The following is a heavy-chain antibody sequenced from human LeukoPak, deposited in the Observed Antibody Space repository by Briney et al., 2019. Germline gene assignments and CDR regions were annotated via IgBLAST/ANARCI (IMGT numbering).Heavy chain of an antibody. CDR3: ARWALYYNYYMDV. CDR2: ISISSNTI. J-gene: IGHJ6*03. V-gene: IGHV3-48*01. Sequence: GGSQRLSCAASGFTFSSYTMNWVRQAPGKGLEWVSYISISSNTIYYADSVKGRFTISRDNAKNSLYLQMNSLRAEDTAVYYCARWALYYNYYMDVWGKGTTVSVSS. CDR1: GFTFSSYT. D-gene: IGHD3-10*01.